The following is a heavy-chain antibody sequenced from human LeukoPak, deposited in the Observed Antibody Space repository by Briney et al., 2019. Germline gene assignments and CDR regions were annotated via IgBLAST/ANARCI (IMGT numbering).Heavy chain of an antibody. D-gene: IGHD3-10*01. CDR1: GFTFCTDA. V-gene: IGHV3-23*01. J-gene: IGHJ4*02. CDR3: ARKYGSGSFDN. Sequence: GGSLRLSCAASGFTFCTDAMSCVRQAPGKGLQWVSAIGPSGVGTYYADSVKGRFTISRDNSKNTMSLQMNSLRAEDTAMYYCARKYGSGSFDNWGQGTLVTVSS. CDR2: IGPSGVGT.